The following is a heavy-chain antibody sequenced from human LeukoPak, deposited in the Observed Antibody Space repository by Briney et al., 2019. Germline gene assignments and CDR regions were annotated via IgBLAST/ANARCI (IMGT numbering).Heavy chain of an antibody. CDR2: ISGSGGST. CDR1: GFTFSSYA. D-gene: IGHD3-10*01. CDR3: AKNRARNYYGSGSYSPFDY. J-gene: IGHJ4*02. Sequence: GSLRLSCAASGFTFSSYAMSWVRQAPGKGLEWVSAISGSGGSTYYADSVKGRFTISRDNSKNTLYLQMNSLRAEDTAVYYCAKNRARNYYGSGSYSPFDYWGRGTLVTVSS. V-gene: IGHV3-23*01.